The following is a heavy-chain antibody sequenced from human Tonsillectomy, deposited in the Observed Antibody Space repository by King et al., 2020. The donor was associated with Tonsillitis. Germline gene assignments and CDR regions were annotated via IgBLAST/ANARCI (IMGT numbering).Heavy chain of an antibody. D-gene: IGHD1-7*01. J-gene: IGHJ6*03. V-gene: IGHV4-59*01. Sequence: LQLQESGPGLVKPSETLSLTCTVSGGSISSYYWSWIRQPPGKGLEWVGYIYYSGSTNYNPSLQGRVAISVDTSKNQFSLKLSSVTAADTAVYYCAREATGTTGYYMDVWGKGTTVTVSS. CDR1: GGSISSYY. CDR2: IYYSGST. CDR3: AREATGTTGYYMDV.